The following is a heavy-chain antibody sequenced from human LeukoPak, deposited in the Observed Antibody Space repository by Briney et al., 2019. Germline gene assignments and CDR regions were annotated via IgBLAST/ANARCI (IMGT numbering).Heavy chain of an antibody. V-gene: IGHV4-39*01. Sequence: SETLSLTCTVSGGSISSSSYYWGWIRQPPGKGLEWIGSIYYSGSTYYNPSLKSRVTISVDTSKNQFSLKLSSVTAADTAVYYCARLEPWLVRYGWDYWGHGTLVTVSS. J-gene: IGHJ4*01. CDR1: GGSISSSSYY. CDR3: ARLEPWLVRYGWDY. CDR2: IYYSGST. D-gene: IGHD6-19*01.